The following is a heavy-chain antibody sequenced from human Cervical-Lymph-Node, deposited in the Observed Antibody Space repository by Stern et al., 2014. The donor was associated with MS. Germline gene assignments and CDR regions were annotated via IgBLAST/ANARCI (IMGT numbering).Heavy chain of an antibody. Sequence: QLQLQESGPGLVKPSETLSLTCTVSGGSVSNGGYYWSWIRQPPGKRLEWSAYLYYSGGTNYNPSLKSLVTTSVHTSQHHFPRKMSSVTAADTAVYYCARGRSYYGDSFDYWGQGTLVTVS. CDR2: LYYSGGT. CDR1: GGSVSNGGYY. D-gene: IGHD1-26*01. V-gene: IGHV4-61*03. CDR3: ARGRSYYGDSFDY. J-gene: IGHJ4*02.